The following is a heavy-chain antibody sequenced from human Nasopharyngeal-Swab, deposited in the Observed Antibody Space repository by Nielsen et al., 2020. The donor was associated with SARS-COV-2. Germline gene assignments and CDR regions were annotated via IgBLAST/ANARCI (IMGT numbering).Heavy chain of an antibody. CDR1: GFTFDDYA. J-gene: IGHJ4*02. V-gene: IGHV3-9*01. CDR3: AKGVATTVITPAIDY. Sequence: SLKISCAASGFTFDDYAMHWVRQAPGKGLEWVSGISWNSGSIGYADSVKGRFTISRDNAKNSLYLHMNSLRGEDTAFYYCAKGVATTVITPAIDYWGQGILVTVSS. D-gene: IGHD4-17*01. CDR2: ISWNSGSI.